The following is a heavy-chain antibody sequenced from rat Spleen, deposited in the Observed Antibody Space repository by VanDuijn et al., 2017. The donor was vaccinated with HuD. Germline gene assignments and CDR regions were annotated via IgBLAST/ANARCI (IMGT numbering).Heavy chain of an antibody. D-gene: IGHD2-1*01. J-gene: IGHJ2*01. Sequence: EVQLVETGGGLVQPGRSLKLSCVASGFTFSSYWMYWIRQAPGKGLEWVSSINTDGGSTYYPDSVKGRFTISRDNAENTVYLHMDSLRAEDSATYYCARGAAVIYLGYFDYWGQGVMVTVSS. CDR2: INTDGGST. CDR3: ARGAAVIYLGYFDY. V-gene: IGHV5-58*01. CDR1: GFTFSSYW.